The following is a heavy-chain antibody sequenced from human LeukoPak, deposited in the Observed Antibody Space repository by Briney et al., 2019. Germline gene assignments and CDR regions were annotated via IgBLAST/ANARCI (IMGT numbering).Heavy chain of an antibody. CDR3: AKDRWYQLLDDASDI. V-gene: IGHV3-30*18. D-gene: IGHD2-2*01. J-gene: IGHJ3*02. CDR1: GFTFSSYG. CDR2: ISDDGSKK. Sequence: GRSLRLSCAASGFTFSSYGMHWVRQAPGKGLEGVAVISDDGSKKYSADSVKGRFTISRDNSKNTRYLQMNSLRAEDTAVYYCAKDRWYQLLDDASDIWGQGTMVTVSS.